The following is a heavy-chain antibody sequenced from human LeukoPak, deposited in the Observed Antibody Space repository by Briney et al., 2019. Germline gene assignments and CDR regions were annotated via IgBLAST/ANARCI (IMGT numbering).Heavy chain of an antibody. CDR1: GFTFSSYG. D-gene: IGHD3-22*01. CDR3: AKFNEDCYDSSGSRSSYYGMDV. Sequence: GGSLRLSCAASGFTFSSYGMPWVRQAPGKGLEWVAVISYDGSNKYYADSVKGRFTISRDNSKHMLYLQMNSLRAEDTAVYYCAKFNEDCYDSSGSRSSYYGMDVWGQGTTVTVSS. J-gene: IGHJ6*02. V-gene: IGHV3-30*18. CDR2: ISYDGSNK.